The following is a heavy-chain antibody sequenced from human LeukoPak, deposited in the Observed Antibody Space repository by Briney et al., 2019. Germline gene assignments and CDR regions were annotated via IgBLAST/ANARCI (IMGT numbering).Heavy chain of an antibody. Sequence: GPSVKVSCKASGGTFSSCAISWVRQAPGQGLEWMGGIIPIFGTANYAQKFQGRVTITADKSTSTAYMELSSLRSEDTAVYYCARDIEGSGGYCSGGSCFYGMDVWGKGTTVTVSS. D-gene: IGHD2-15*01. V-gene: IGHV1-69*06. CDR2: IIPIFGTA. J-gene: IGHJ6*04. CDR3: ARDIEGSGGYCSGGSCFYGMDV. CDR1: GGTFSSCA.